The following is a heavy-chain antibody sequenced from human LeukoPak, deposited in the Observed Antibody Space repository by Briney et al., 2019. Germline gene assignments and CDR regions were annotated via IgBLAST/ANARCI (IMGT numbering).Heavy chain of an antibody. V-gene: IGHV1-69*02. CDR3: ATGTTTITAGAFDI. J-gene: IGHJ3*02. Sequence: ASVKVSCKASGGTFSSYTINWVRQAPGQGLEWMGRIITILGITNYAQNFQGRVTIRADKSTSTAYMELSDLRSEDTADYYCATGTTTITAGAFDIWGQGTMVTVSS. CDR1: GGTFSSYT. D-gene: IGHD4-17*01. CDR2: IITILGIT.